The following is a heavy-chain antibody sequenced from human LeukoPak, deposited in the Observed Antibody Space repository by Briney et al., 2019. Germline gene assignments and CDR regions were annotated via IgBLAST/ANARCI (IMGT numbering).Heavy chain of an antibody. V-gene: IGHV3-21*06. CDR2: ISSTSTYI. J-gene: IGHJ4*02. D-gene: IGHD1-26*01. CDR1: GFTFRTYN. Sequence: GGSLRLSCAASGFTFRTYNMNWVRQAPGKGLEWVSSISSTSTYIYYADSMKGRFIISRDNARNSLYLEMNSLRAEDTAVYYCARIIGISGTYPTDYWGQGTLVTVSS. CDR3: ARIIGISGTYPTDY.